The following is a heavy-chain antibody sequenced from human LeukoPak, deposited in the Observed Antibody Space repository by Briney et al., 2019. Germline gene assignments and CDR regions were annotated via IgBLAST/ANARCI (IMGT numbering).Heavy chain of an antibody. D-gene: IGHD3-9*01. Sequence: GASAKVSCKASGYTFTSYYMHWVRQAPGQGLEWMGWISAYNGNTNYAQKLQGRVTMTTDTSTSTAYMELRSLRSDDTAVYYCAREAGYDILTGYIIPTAGDYWGQGTLVTVSS. J-gene: IGHJ4*02. CDR1: GYTFTSYY. CDR2: ISAYNGNT. CDR3: AREAGYDILTGYIIPTAGDY. V-gene: IGHV1-18*04.